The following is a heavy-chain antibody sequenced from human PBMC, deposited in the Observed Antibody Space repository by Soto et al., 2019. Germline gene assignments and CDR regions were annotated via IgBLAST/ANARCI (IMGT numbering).Heavy chain of an antibody. Sequence: QVQLQQWGAGLLKPSETLSLTCAVYVGSFSDHYWSWIRQPPGKGLEWIGEINHSGSTNYNPSLKSRLTISVDTSKNQCSLRLNSVTAADTAVYYCARGREYYDRGAFDIWGQGTWVAVSS. CDR3: ARGREYYDRGAFDI. CDR1: VGSFSDHY. J-gene: IGHJ3*02. CDR2: INHSGST. V-gene: IGHV4-34*01. D-gene: IGHD3-22*01.